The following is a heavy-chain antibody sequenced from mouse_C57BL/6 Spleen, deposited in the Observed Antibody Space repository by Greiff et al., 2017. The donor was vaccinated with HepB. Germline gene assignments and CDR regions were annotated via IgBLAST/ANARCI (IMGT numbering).Heavy chain of an antibody. D-gene: IGHD2-4*01. CDR2: IYPRSGNT. V-gene: IGHV1-81*01. Sequence: QVQLQESGAELARPGASVKLSCKASGYTFTSYGISWVKQRTGQGLEWIGEIYPRSGNTYYNEKFKGKATLTADKSSSTAYMELRSLTSEDSAVYFCARRDDYDVAFDYWGQGTTLTVSS. J-gene: IGHJ2*01. CDR1: GYTFTSYG. CDR3: ARRDDYDVAFDY.